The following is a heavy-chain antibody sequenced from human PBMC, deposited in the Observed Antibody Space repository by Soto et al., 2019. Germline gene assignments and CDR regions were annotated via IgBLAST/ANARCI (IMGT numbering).Heavy chain of an antibody. CDR1: GDYIHAGAYY. J-gene: IGHJ5*02. D-gene: IGHD2-2*01. CDR2: IYYTGKT. CDR3: GRDLTSNANCIDP. V-gene: IGHV4-30-4*01. Sequence: PSETLSLTCSVSGDYIHAGAYYWTWIRQRPGKGLEWMGYIYYTGKTYYNPSLESRLTMSVDRSKNQFSLRLTSVTAADTAVYFCGRDLTSNANCIDPWGQGTLVTVSS.